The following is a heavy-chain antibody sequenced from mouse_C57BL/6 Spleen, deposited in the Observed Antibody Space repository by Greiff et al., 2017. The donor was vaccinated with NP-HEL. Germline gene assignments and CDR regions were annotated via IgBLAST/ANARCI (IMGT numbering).Heavy chain of an antibody. CDR3: ARGDDYDPAWFAY. D-gene: IGHD2-4*01. Sequence: VQLQQSGAELVRPGTSVKVSCKASGYAFTNYLIEWVKQRPGQGLEWIGVINPGSGGTNYNEKFKGKATLTADKSSSTAYMQLSSLTSEDSAVYVCARGDDYDPAWFAYWGQGTLGTVSA. CDR1: GYAFTNYL. CDR2: INPGSGGT. J-gene: IGHJ3*01. V-gene: IGHV1-54*01.